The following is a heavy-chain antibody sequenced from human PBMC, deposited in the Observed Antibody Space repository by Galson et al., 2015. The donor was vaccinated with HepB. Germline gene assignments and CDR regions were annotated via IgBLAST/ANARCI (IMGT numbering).Heavy chain of an antibody. CDR3: ATRGAVRYGDPGHIDY. J-gene: IGHJ4*02. D-gene: IGHD4-17*01. CDR1: GFTFSSYA. Sequence: SLRLSCAASGFTFSSYAMSWVRQAPGKGLEWVSAISGSGGSTYYADSVKGRFTISRDNSKNTLYLRMNSLRAEDTAVYYCATRGAVRYGDPGHIDYWGQGTLVTVSS. V-gene: IGHV3-23*01. CDR2: ISGSGGST.